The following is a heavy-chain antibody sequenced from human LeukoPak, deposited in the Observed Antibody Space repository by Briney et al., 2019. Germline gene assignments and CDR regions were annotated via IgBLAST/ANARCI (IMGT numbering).Heavy chain of an antibody. V-gene: IGHV4-39*01. J-gene: IGHJ6*03. CDR3: ARTRSYYMDV. D-gene: IGHD6-19*01. Sequence: PSETLSLTCSVSGGSITSSSYYWGWIRQPPEKGLEWIGSIYYTGGTFYSPSLNSRVTISVDTSKNQFSLKLSSVTAADTAVYYCARTRSYYMDVWAKGTTVTVSS. CDR1: GGSITSSSYY. CDR2: IYYTGGT.